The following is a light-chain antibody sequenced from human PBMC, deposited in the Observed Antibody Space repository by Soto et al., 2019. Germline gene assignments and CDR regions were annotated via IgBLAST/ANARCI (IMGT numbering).Light chain of an antibody. CDR1: SSNIAPNT. CDR2: AND. CDR3: AAWDDSLNGYV. J-gene: IGLJ1*01. V-gene: IGLV1-44*01. Sequence: QSVLTQPPSASETPGQRVTISCSGSSSNIAPNTVNWYQHLPGAAPQLLIFANDRRPSGVPDRFSGSRSGTSASLAISGLQSEDGADYYCAAWDDSLNGYVFGTGTKLTVL.